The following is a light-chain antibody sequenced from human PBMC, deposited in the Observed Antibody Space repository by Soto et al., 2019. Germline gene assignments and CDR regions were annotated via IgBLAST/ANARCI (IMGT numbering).Light chain of an antibody. Sequence: DIVMTQSPDSLAVSLGERATIDCTSSQSVLYSSTNKKYLAWYQQKPGQPPKLLISWASTRESGVPDRFSGSGSGTHFTLTISSLQAEDVAFYYCQQYYSTPYTFGQGTKLEI. CDR3: QQYYSTPYT. J-gene: IGKJ2*01. V-gene: IGKV4-1*01. CDR2: WAS. CDR1: QSVLYSSTNKKY.